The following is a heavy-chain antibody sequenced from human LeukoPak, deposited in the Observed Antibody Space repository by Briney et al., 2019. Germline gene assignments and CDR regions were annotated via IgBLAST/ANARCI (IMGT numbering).Heavy chain of an antibody. CDR1: RFTFSNYG. CDR2: ISGSGGST. V-gene: IGHV3-23*01. D-gene: IGHD3-22*01. J-gene: IGHJ4*02. CDR3: AKMYYYDSSGIDY. Sequence: GGSLRLSCAASRFTFSNYGMSWVRQAPGKGLEWVSAISGSGGSTYYADSVKGRFTISRDNSKNTLYLQMNSLRAEDTAVYYCAKMYYYDSSGIDYWGQGTLVTVSS.